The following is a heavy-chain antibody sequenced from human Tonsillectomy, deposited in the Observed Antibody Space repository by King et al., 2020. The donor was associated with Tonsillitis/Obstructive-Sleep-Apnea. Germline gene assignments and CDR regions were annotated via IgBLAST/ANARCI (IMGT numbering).Heavy chain of an antibody. CDR3: AREQAAGDSSGYLNY. CDR2: ISYDGSNK. CDR1: GFTFSSYA. J-gene: IGHJ4*02. Sequence: VQLVESGGGVVQPGRSLRLSCAASGFTFSSYAMHWVRQAPGKGLEWVAVISYDGSNKYYADSARGRFTISRDNSKNTLYLQMNSLRPEDTAIYYCAREQAAGDSSGYLNYWGQGTLVPVSS. D-gene: IGHD3-22*01. V-gene: IGHV3-30-3*01.